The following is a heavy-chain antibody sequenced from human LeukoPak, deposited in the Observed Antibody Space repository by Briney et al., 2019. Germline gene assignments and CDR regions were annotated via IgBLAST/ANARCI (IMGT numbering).Heavy chain of an antibody. CDR3: ARTRPRPLYYDILTGYRPDAFDI. CDR1: GYTFTSYG. J-gene: IGHJ3*02. D-gene: IGHD3-9*01. V-gene: IGHV1-18*01. Sequence: ASVKVSCKASGYTFTSYGISWVRQAPGQGLEWMGWISAYNGNTNYAQKLQGRVTMTTDTSTSTAYMELRSLRSGDTAVYYCARTRPRPLYYDILTGYRPDAFDIWGQGTMVTVSS. CDR2: ISAYNGNT.